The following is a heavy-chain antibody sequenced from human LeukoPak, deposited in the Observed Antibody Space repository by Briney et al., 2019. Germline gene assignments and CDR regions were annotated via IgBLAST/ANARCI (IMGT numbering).Heavy chain of an antibody. CDR2: ISGSGGST. CDR1: GFTFSSYA. D-gene: IGHD3-10*01. J-gene: IGHJ4*02. V-gene: IGHV3-23*01. CDR3: AKGSMVRGVITTNFDY. Sequence: HPGGSLRLSCAASGFTFSSYATSWVRQAPGKGLEWVSAISGSGGSTYYADSVKGRFTISRDNSKNTLYLQMNSLRAEDTAVYYCAKGSMVRGVITTNFDYWGQGTLVTVSS.